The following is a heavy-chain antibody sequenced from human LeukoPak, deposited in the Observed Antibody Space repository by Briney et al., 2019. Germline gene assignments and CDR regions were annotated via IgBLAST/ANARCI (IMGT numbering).Heavy chain of an antibody. V-gene: IGHV4-4*07. CDR3: ARDYYDSSGYYSDAFDI. CDR2: IYTSGST. CDR1: GGSISSYY. Sequence: SETLSLTCTVSGGSISSYYWSWIRQPAGKGLEWLGRIYTSGSTNYNPSLKSRVTMSVDTSKNQFSLKLSSVTAADTAVYYCARDYYDSSGYYSDAFDIWGQGTMVTVSS. J-gene: IGHJ3*02. D-gene: IGHD3-22*01.